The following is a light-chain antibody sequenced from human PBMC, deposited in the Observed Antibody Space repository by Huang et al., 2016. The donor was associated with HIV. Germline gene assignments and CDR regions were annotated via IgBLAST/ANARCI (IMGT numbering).Light chain of an antibody. V-gene: IGKV4-1*01. J-gene: IGKJ4*01. CDR1: QSVLYSSNNKNY. Sequence: DIVMTQSPDSLAVSLGERATINGKSSQSVLYSSNNKNYLAWYQQKPGQPPKLLIYWAATRESGVPDRFSGSGSGTDFTLTISSLQAEDVAVYYCQQYYSTPLTFGRGTKVEIK. CDR3: QQYYSTPLT. CDR2: WAA.